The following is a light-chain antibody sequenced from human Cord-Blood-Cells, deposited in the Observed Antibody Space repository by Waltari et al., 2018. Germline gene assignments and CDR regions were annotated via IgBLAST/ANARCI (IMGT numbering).Light chain of an antibody. CDR1: QSVSSY. V-gene: IGKV3-11*01. CDR2: DAS. CDR3: QQRSNWPPLT. J-gene: IGKJ4*01. Sequence: EIVLTQSPATLSLSPGERATLSCRASQSVSSYLAWYQQKPGQAPRLLISDASNRATVSPGRFSCSGSWTDFTLTISSLEPEDFAVYYCQQRSNWPPLTFGGGTKVEIK.